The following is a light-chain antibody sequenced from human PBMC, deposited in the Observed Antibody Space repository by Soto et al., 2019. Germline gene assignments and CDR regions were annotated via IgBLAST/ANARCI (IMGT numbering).Light chain of an antibody. CDR1: QSVSSY. J-gene: IGKJ4*01. CDR2: DAS. V-gene: IGKV3-11*01. Sequence: EIVLTQSPATLSLSPGERATLSCRASQSVSSYLAWYQQKPGQAPRLLIYDASNRATGIPARFSGSGSGTDFTLTISSLEPDDFAVNYCQPRSNWPLTFGGGTRWISN. CDR3: QPRSNWPLT.